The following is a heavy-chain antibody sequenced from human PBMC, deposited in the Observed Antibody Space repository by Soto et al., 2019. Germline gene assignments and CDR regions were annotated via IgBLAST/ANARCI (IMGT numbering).Heavy chain of an antibody. CDR3: AKDLSTVTTFLLDP. CDR2: ISYDGSNK. Sequence: GGSLRLSCAASGFTFSSYGMHWVRQAPGKGLEWVSVISYDGSNKYYADSVKGRFTISRDNSKNTLYLQMNSLRAEDTAVYYCAKDLSTVTTFLLDPWGQGTLVTVSS. J-gene: IGHJ5*02. V-gene: IGHV3-30*18. CDR1: GFTFSSYG. D-gene: IGHD4-4*01.